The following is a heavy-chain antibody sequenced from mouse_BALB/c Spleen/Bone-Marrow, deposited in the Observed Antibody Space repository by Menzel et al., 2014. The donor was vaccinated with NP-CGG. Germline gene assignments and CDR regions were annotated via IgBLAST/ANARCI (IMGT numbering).Heavy chain of an antibody. CDR2: VTYDGSN. CDR3: ARGSGTYFDV. Sequence: EVKLMESGPGLVKPSQSLSLPCSVTGYSITSGYYWNWIRQFPGSKLEWMGYVTYDGSNNYNPSLKNRSSITRDTSKNQFFLKLNSVTTEDTATYYCARGSGTYFDVWGAGTTVTVSS. CDR1: GYSITSGYY. V-gene: IGHV3-6*02. D-gene: IGHD4-1*01. J-gene: IGHJ1*01.